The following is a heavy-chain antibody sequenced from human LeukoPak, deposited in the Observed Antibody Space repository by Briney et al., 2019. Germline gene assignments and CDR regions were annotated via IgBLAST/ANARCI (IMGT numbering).Heavy chain of an antibody. CDR1: GGSFSGYY. Sequence: SETLSLTCAVYGGSFSGYYWSWIRQPPGKGLEWIGEINHSGSTNYNPSLKSRVTISVDTSKNQFSLKLSSATAADTAVYYSARGSPSGSYARGRRFDYWGQGTLVTVSS. CDR3: ARGSPSGSYARGRRFDY. CDR2: INHSGST. V-gene: IGHV4-34*01. J-gene: IGHJ4*02. D-gene: IGHD1-26*01.